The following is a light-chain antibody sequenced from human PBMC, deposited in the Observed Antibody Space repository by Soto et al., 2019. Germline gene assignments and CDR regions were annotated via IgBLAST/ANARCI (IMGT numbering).Light chain of an antibody. CDR1: QSVSGRY. CDR3: QQYGGFPIP. J-gene: IGKJ5*01. Sequence: EIVLTQSPGTLSLSPGERATLYCRASQSVSGRYLAWYQQKPGQAPRLLIYGASSRATGIPDRFSGGGSGTDFTLTISRLEPGDFAVYFCQQYGGFPIPFGQGTRLAIK. V-gene: IGKV3-20*01. CDR2: GAS.